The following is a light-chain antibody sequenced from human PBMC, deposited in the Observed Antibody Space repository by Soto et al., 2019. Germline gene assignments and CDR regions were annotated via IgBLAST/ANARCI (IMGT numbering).Light chain of an antibody. V-gene: IGKV1-39*01. Sequence: DIQMTQSPSSLYASVGDRVTITCRASQIINTDLNWYQQKPGKPRKLLIFGAASLRSGVPSRFSGTGSGTDFTLTSNSLQPDDFATYPCLQIYSSLYTFGQVNNLELK. CDR3: LQIYSSLYT. J-gene: IGKJ2*01. CDR1: QIINTD. CDR2: GAA.